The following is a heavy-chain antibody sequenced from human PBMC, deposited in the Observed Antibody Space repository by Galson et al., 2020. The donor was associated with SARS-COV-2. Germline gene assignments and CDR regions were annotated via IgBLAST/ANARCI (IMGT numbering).Heavy chain of an antibody. Sequence: GGSLRLSCGASGFTFSSYGIHWVRQAPAKGLEWVAVISSDGHFKEYADPVKGRFTVSRDNSKNTQYLQMNSLRGDDAGVYYCAKARRQLLEYDAFDIWGQGTKVTVSS. V-gene: IGHV3-30*18. J-gene: IGHJ3*02. CDR1: GFTFSSYG. D-gene: IGHD6-19*01. CDR3: AKARRQLLEYDAFDI. CDR2: ISSDGHFK.